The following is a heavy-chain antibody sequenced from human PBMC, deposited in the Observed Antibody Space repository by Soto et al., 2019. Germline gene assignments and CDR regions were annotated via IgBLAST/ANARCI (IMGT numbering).Heavy chain of an antibody. Sequence: TLRLSCAASGFTFSSYGMHWVRQAPGKGLEWVTVISYDGSNKYYADSVKGRFTISRDNSKNTLYLQLNSLRAEDTAVYYCAKGGHNWNYINDYWGQGTLVPVSS. J-gene: IGHJ4*02. V-gene: IGHV3-30*18. CDR1: GFTFSSYG. CDR3: AKGGHNWNYINDY. D-gene: IGHD1-7*01. CDR2: ISYDGSNK.